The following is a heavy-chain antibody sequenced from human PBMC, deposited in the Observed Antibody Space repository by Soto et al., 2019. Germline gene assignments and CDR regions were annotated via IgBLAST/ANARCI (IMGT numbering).Heavy chain of an antibody. Sequence: ASVKVSCKASGYTFTSYAMHWVRQAPGQRLEWMGWINAGNGNTKYSQKFQGRVTITRDTSASTAYMELSSLRSGDTAVYYCARDSSSWHHYYYYYMDVWGKGTTVTVSS. CDR1: GYTFTSYA. CDR3: ARDSSSWHHYYYYYMDV. CDR2: INAGNGNT. J-gene: IGHJ6*03. V-gene: IGHV1-3*01. D-gene: IGHD6-13*01.